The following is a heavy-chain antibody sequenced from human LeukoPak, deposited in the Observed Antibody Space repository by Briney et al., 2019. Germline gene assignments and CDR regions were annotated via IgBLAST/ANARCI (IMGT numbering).Heavy chain of an antibody. V-gene: IGHV4-61*08. CDR3: ARGRRRYYDSSGYDDY. CDR1: GGSVSSGGYY. Sequence: PSEPLSLTCTVSGGSVSSGGYYWSWIRQPPGKGLEWIGEINHSGSTNYNPSLKSRVTISVDTSKNQFSLKLSSVTAADTAVYYCARGRRRYYDSSGYDDYWGQGTLVTVSS. J-gene: IGHJ4*02. CDR2: INHSGST. D-gene: IGHD3-22*01.